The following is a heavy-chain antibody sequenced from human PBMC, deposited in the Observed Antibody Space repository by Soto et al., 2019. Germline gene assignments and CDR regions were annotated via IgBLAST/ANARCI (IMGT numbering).Heavy chain of an antibody. Sequence: GSLRLSCAASGFTFSSYAMSWVRQAPGKGLEWVSAISGSGGSTYYADSVKGRFTISRDNSKNTLYLQMNSLRAEDTAVYYCAKTTSYYYYYGMDVWGQGTTVTVSS. CDR1: GFTFSSYA. J-gene: IGHJ6*02. CDR3: AKTTSYYYYYGMDV. D-gene: IGHD1-1*01. CDR2: ISGSGGST. V-gene: IGHV3-23*01.